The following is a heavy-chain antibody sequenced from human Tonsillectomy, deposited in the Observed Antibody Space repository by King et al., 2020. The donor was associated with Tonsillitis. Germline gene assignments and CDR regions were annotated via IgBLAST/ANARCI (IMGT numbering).Heavy chain of an antibody. CDR3: ARLSPDCNERSHWFDP. D-gene: IGHD1-1*01. CDR1: GGSINSYY. Sequence: LQESGPGLVKPSETLSLTCTVSGGSINSYYWNWIRQPPGKGLEWIGDIFYSGSTNYNPSLKRRVTISIDTSKKQFSLKLKSGTAAATAVYYCARLSPDCNERSHWFDPWGQGPLVTVSS. CDR2: IFYSGST. J-gene: IGHJ5*02. V-gene: IGHV4-59*08.